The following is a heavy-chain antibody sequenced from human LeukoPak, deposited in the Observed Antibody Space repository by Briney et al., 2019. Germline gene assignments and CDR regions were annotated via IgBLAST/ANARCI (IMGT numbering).Heavy chain of an antibody. J-gene: IGHJ6*03. CDR1: GFSFSSYA. CDR2: ISANGVST. CDR3: AKYGSGSYYLYYYYYYMDV. Sequence: PGGSLRLSCSASGFSFSSYAMHWVRQAPGEGLEYVSAISANGVSTYYANSVKGRFTISRDNSKNTLYLQMNSLRAEDTAVYYCAKYGSGSYYLYYYYYYMDVWGKGTTVTISS. D-gene: IGHD3-10*01. V-gene: IGHV3-64*04.